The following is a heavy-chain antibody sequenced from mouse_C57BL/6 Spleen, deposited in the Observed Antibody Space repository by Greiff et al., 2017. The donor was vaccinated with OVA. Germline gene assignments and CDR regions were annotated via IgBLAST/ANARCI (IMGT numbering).Heavy chain of an antibody. J-gene: IGHJ3*01. D-gene: IGHD2-5*01. Sequence: ESGPGLVKPSQSLSLTCSVPGYSITSGYYWNWIRQFPGNKLEWMGYISYDGSNNYNPSLKNRISITRDTSKNQFFLKLNSVTTEDTATYFCASYSNYVWFAYWGQGTLFTVSA. CDR2: ISYDGSN. V-gene: IGHV3-6*01. CDR1: GYSITSGYY. CDR3: ASYSNYVWFAY.